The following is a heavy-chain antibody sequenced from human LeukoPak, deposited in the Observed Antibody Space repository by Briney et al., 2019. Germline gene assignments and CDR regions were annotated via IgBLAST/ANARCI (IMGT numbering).Heavy chain of an antibody. J-gene: IGHJ4*02. Sequence: GGSLRLSCAASGFSFSTYAMHWVRQAPGKGLEWVAVISNDGSEEWYADAVKGRFTISGDHSKSTLYLQMNSLRAEDTAVYYCARDGSDGDSFFDYWGQGTLVTVSS. CDR3: ARDGSDGDSFFDY. V-gene: IGHV3-30-3*01. CDR1: GFSFSTYA. D-gene: IGHD4-17*01. CDR2: ISNDGSEE.